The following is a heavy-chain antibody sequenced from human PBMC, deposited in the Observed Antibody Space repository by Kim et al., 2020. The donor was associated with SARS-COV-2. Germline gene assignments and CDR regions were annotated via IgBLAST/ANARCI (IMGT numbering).Heavy chain of an antibody. CDR3: TRDVFDGYWN. CDR2: IYVDGST. Sequence: GSLRLSCAASGFSVSSKYMTWVRQAPGKGLEWVSVIYVDGSTYYAASVMGRFTISRDNSKNTLYLQMNSLRAEDTAVYYCTRDVFDGYWNWGQGTLVTV. CDR1: GFSVSSKY. V-gene: IGHV3-53*01. J-gene: IGHJ4*02. D-gene: IGHD1-1*01.